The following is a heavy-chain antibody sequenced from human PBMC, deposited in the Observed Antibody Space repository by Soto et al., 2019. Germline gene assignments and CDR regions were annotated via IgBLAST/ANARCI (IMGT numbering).Heavy chain of an antibody. Sequence: EVQLVESGGGLVQPGGSLRLSCAASGFTFSSYWMHWVRQAPGKGLVWVSRINSDGSSTYYADSVKGRFTISRDNAKNTLYLEMNSLSDDDTAVYYCARAGGYHNVTLYYYGLGVWGQGTTVTVSS. CDR2: INSDGSST. D-gene: IGHD1-26*01. CDR1: GFTFSSYW. CDR3: ARAGGYHNVTLYYYGLGV. V-gene: IGHV3-74*01. J-gene: IGHJ6*02.